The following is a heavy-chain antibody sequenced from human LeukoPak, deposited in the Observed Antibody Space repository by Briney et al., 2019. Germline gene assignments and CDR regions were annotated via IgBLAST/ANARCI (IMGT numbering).Heavy chain of an antibody. CDR3: ARDDRDIVVVVAATSLMSGVYYFDY. CDR1: GFTFSSYA. Sequence: GRSLRLSCAASGFTFSSYALHWVRQAPGKGVAWVAVISYEGSNKYYVDSVKGRFTISRDNSKNTVYLQMNSLRAEDTAVYYCARDDRDIVVVVAATSLMSGVYYFDYWGEGALVTVSS. J-gene: IGHJ4*02. V-gene: IGHV3-30-3*01. CDR2: ISYEGSNK. D-gene: IGHD2-15*01.